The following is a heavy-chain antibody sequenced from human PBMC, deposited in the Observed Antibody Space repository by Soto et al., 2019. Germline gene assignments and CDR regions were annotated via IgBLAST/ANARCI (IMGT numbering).Heavy chain of an antibody. CDR2: IYPDSGGT. CDR1: GYTFSGFY. Sequence: QVQLVQSGAEVKKPGASVKVSCRTSGYTFSGFYIHWVRQAPGQGLESMGWIYPDSGGTDYEQKFQGRVTMTRDTSISTAYMELSRLRSDDTAVYYCRVTGVSEVDYWGHGTLVTVSS. V-gene: IGHV1-2*02. CDR3: RVTGVSEVDY. D-gene: IGHD2-8*01. J-gene: IGHJ4*01.